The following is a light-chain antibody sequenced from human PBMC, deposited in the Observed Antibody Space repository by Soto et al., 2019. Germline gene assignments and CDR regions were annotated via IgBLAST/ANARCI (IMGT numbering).Light chain of an antibody. V-gene: IGKV1-13*02. CDR3: QQYNSYWT. Sequence: AIQLTQSPSSLSASVGDRVTMTCRASQGIGSYLAWYQQKPGKAPKLLIYDASSLESGVPSRFSGSGSGTEFTLTISSLQPDDFATYYCQQYNSYWTFGQGTKVDI. J-gene: IGKJ1*01. CDR2: DAS. CDR1: QGIGSY.